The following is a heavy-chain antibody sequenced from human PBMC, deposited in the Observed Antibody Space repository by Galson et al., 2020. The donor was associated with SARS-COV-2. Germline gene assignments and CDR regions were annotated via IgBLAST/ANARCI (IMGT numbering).Heavy chain of an antibody. CDR2: ISSSGFSK. CDR3: AQNLNRGYNWNDGAFDI. D-gene: IGHD1-1*01. J-gene: IGHJ3*02. Sequence: GESLKISCAASGITFNYYAMTWVRQAPGKGLEWVSDISSSGFSKYYAASVKGRFAISRDNSKNTLYLQLNSLRVEDTAIYYCAQNLNRGYNWNDGAFDIWGLGTMVTVSS. V-gene: IGHV3-23*05. CDR1: GITFNYYA.